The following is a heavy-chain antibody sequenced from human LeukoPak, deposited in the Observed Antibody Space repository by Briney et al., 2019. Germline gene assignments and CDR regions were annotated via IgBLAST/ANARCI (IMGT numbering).Heavy chain of an antibody. V-gene: IGHV4-4*07. D-gene: IGHD4-17*01. Sequence: SETLSLTCTVSGGSISSYYWSWIRQPAGKGLEWIGRIYTSGSTNYNPSLKSRVTMSVDTSKNHFSLKLSSVTAADTAVYYCARGSRRTSTDYFDCWGQGNLVTVSS. CDR3: ARGSRRTSTDYFDC. CDR2: IYTSGST. CDR1: GGSISSYY. J-gene: IGHJ4*02.